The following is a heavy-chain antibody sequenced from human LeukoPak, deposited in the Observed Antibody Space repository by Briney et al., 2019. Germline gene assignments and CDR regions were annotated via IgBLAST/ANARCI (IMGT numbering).Heavy chain of an antibody. CDR3: ARANFPLDAFDI. CDR2: ITLNSGAT. CDR1: GYTFTGYY. J-gene: IGHJ3*02. Sequence: ASVKVSCKASGYTFTGYYMHWVRQAPGQGLEWMGWITLNSGATNYAQKFRGRVTTTRDTSISTAYLELSRLRSDDTAVYYCARANFPLDAFDIWGQGTMVTVSS. V-gene: IGHV1-2*02. D-gene: IGHD3-3*01.